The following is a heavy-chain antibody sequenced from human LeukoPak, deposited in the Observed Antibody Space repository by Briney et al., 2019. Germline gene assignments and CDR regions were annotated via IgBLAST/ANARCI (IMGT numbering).Heavy chain of an antibody. J-gene: IGHJ5*02. CDR2: ISSSSSYI. CDR3: ARSAVLNTNWFDP. Sequence: PGGSLRLSCAASGFTFSSYSMNWVRQAPGKGLEWVSSISSSSSYIYYADSVKGRFTISRDNAKNSLYLQMNSLRAEDTAVYYCARSAVLNTNWFDPWGQGTLVTVSS. V-gene: IGHV3-21*01. D-gene: IGHD2/OR15-2a*01. CDR1: GFTFSSYS.